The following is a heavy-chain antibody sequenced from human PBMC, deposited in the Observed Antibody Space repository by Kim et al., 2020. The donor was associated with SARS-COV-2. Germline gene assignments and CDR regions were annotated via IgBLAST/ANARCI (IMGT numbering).Heavy chain of an antibody. D-gene: IGHD2-2*01. CDR3: VKGAYRPQWGRTVVVPIVIDN. CDR2: IAAYGDST. Sequence: GGSLRLSCAASGFTFTSYAMSWVRQAPGKGLEWVSGIAAYGDSTYYADSVKGRFTISRDESKDTLYLRMNSLRAEDTAVYYCVKGAYRPQWGRTVVVPIVIDNGGEGTLVTVSS. CDR1: GFTFTSYA. V-gene: IGHV3-23*01. J-gene: IGHJ4*02.